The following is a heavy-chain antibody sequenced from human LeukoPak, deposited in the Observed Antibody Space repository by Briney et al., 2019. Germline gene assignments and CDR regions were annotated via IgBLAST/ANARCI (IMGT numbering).Heavy chain of an antibody. Sequence: PSETLSLTCTVSGGSISSSSYYWGWIRQPPGKGLEWIGSIYYSGSTYYNPSLKSRVTMSVDTSKNQFSLKLSSVTAADTAVYYCARYTGSTWRYFDLWGRGTLVTVSS. CDR1: GGSISSSSYY. V-gene: IGHV4-39*07. J-gene: IGHJ2*01. D-gene: IGHD3-9*01. CDR2: IYYSGST. CDR3: ARYTGSTWRYFDL.